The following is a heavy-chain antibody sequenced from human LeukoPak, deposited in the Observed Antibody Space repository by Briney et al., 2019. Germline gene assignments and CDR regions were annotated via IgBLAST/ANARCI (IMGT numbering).Heavy chain of an antibody. CDR3: AREKVVPAAMGAAFDI. Sequence: SETLSLTCTVSGYSISSGYYWGWIRQPPGKGLEWIGSIYHSGGTYYNPSLKSRVTISVDTSKNQFSLKLSSVTAADTAVYYCAREKVVPAAMGAAFDIWGQGTMVTVSS. V-gene: IGHV4-38-2*02. J-gene: IGHJ3*02. D-gene: IGHD2-2*01. CDR1: GYSISSGYY. CDR2: IYHSGGT.